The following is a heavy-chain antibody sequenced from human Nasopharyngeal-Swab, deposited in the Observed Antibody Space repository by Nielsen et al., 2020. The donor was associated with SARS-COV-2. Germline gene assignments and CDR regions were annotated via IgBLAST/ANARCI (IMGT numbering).Heavy chain of an antibody. CDR2: MSWNSGSI. J-gene: IGHJ4*02. V-gene: IGHV3-9*01. Sequence: SLKISCAASGFTFDDYAMHWVRQAPGKGLEWVSGMSWNSGSIGYADSVKGRFTISRDNAKNSLYLQMNSLRAEDTALYYCAKDNIAVAGLPDYWGQGTLVTVSS. CDR3: AKDNIAVAGLPDY. CDR1: GFTFDDYA. D-gene: IGHD6-19*01.